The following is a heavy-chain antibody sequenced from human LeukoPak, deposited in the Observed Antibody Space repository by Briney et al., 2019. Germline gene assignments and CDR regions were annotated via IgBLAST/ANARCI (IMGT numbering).Heavy chain of an antibody. CDR1: GGSFSGYY. Sequence: SETLSLTCAVYGGSFSGYYWSWIRQPPGKGLEWIGEINHSGSTNYNPSLKSRVTISVDTSKNQFSLKLSSVTAADTAVCYCARFSSGYYYYYYMDVWGKGTTVTVSS. CDR2: INHSGST. J-gene: IGHJ6*03. D-gene: IGHD3-10*01. CDR3: ARFSSGYYYYYYMDV. V-gene: IGHV4-34*01.